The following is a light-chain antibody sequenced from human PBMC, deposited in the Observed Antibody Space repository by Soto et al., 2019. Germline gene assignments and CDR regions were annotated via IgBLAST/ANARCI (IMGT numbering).Light chain of an antibody. Sequence: QSALTQPPSASGSPGQSVTISCTGTSSDVGGYNYVSWYQQHPGKAPILLIYEVNKRPSGVPDRFSGSKSGNTASLTVSGLQAADEADYYCSSYAGGYNWVFGGGTKLTVL. J-gene: IGLJ3*02. V-gene: IGLV2-8*01. CDR3: SSYAGGYNWV. CDR2: EVN. CDR1: SSDVGGYNY.